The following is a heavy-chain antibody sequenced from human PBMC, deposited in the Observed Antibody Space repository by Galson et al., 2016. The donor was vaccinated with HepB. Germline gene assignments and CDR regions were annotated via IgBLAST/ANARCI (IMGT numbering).Heavy chain of an antibody. CDR2: IYGGGNDP. V-gene: IGHV3-23*05. CDR1: GFTFSSLA. Sequence: SLRLSCAAPGFTFSSLAMSWVRQAPGKGLEWVSPIYGGGNDPSSADSVKGRCTLSRDNAKNSLYLQMNSLRAEDTAVYYCARSGANSVYGGRVIEYYYYYGMDVWGQGTTVTVSS. J-gene: IGHJ6*02. D-gene: IGHD2-8*01. CDR3: ARSGANSVYGGRVIEYYYYYGMDV.